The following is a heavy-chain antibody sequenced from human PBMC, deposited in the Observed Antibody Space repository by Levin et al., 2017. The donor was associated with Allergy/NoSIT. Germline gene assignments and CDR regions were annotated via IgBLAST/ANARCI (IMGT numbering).Heavy chain of an antibody. CDR2: INPSGGRT. CDR1: GYTFTSYY. Sequence: GESLKISCKASGYTFTSYYMHWVRQAPGQGLEWMGIINPSGGRTSYAQKFQGRVTMTRDTSTSTVYMELSSLRSEDTAVYYCARGHHPYCSSTRCYEGGWFDPWGQGTLVTVSS. CDR3: ARGHHPYCSSTRCYEGGWFDP. D-gene: IGHD2-2*01. J-gene: IGHJ5*02. V-gene: IGHV1-46*01.